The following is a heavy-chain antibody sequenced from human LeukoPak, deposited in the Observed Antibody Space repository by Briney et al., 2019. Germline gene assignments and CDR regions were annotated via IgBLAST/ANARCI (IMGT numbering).Heavy chain of an antibody. CDR3: ARGPSYSSSWYASYYYYYMDV. CDR2: IYYSGST. J-gene: IGHJ6*03. CDR1: GGSISNYY. Sequence: PSETLSLTCTVSGGSISNYYWSWIRQPPGKGLEWIGYIYYSGSTNYNPSLKSRVTISVDTSKNQFSLKLRSVTAADTAVYYCARGPSYSSSWYASYYYYYMDVWGKGTTVTISS. V-gene: IGHV4-59*01. D-gene: IGHD6-13*01.